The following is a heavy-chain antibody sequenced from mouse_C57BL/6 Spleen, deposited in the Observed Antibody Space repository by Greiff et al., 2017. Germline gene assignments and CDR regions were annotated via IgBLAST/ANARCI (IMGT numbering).Heavy chain of an antibody. CDR3: ARVDYDYLLAY. D-gene: IGHD2-4*01. CDR2: ISDGGSYT. Sequence: DVQLVESGGGLVKPGGSLKLSCAASGFTFSSYAMSWVRQTPEKRLEWVATISDGGSYTYYPDNVKGRFTISRDNAKNNLYLQMSHLKSEDTAMYYCARVDYDYLLAYWGQGTLVTVSA. J-gene: IGHJ3*01. CDR1: GFTFSSYA. V-gene: IGHV5-4*01.